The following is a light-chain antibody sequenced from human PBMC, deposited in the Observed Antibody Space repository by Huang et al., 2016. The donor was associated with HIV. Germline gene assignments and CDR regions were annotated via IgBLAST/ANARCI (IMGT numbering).Light chain of an antibody. CDR1: QSVGNW. CDR3: QQYNRFYT. J-gene: IGKJ2*01. V-gene: IGKV1-5*03. CDR2: TAS. Sequence: DIQMTQSPSTLSASVGDRVTITCRASQSVGNWLAWYKQKPGQAPKLQIYTASTLQKGVPSMFSGSGSETEFTLTINSLQPDDFATYYCQQYNRFYTFGQGTRLDIK.